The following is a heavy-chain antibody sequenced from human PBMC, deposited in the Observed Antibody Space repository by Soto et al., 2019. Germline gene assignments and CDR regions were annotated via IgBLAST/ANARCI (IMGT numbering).Heavy chain of an antibody. V-gene: IGHV1-18*01. CDR2: ISAYNGNT. CDR3: ARSQGVFKENWFDP. D-gene: IGHD3-16*01. J-gene: IGHJ5*02. CDR1: GYTFTSYG. Sequence: ASVKVSCKASGYTFTSYGISWVRQAPGQGLEWMGWISAYNGNTNYAQKLQGRVTMTTDTSTSTAYMELRSLRSDDTAVYYCARSQGVFKENWFDPWGQGALVTVSS.